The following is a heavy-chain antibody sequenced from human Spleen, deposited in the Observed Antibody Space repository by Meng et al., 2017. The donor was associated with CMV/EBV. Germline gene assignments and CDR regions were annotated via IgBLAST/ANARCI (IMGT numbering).Heavy chain of an antibody. Sequence: MNWVRQAPGKGLEWVPSISSSISYIYYADSVKGRFTISRDNAKNSLYLQMNSLRAEDTAVYYCASHRGRYCSSTSCYTAGRYYFDYWGQGTLVTVSS. J-gene: IGHJ4*02. CDR2: ISSSISYI. V-gene: IGHV3-21*01. CDR3: ASHRGRYCSSTSCYTAGRYYFDY. D-gene: IGHD2-2*02.